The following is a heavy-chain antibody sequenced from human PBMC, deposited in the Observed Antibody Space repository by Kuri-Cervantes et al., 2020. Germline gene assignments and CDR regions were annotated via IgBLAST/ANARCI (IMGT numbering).Heavy chain of an antibody. V-gene: IGHV4-59*12. CDR1: GGSISSYY. D-gene: IGHD6-13*01. CDR3: ARSWSTRFQH. Sequence: ESLKISCTVSGGSISSYYWSWIRQPPGKGLEWIGYIYYSGSTNYNPSLKSRVTISVDTSKNQFSLKLSSVTAADTAVYYCARSWSTRFQHWGQGTLVTVSS. CDR2: IYYSGST. J-gene: IGHJ1*01.